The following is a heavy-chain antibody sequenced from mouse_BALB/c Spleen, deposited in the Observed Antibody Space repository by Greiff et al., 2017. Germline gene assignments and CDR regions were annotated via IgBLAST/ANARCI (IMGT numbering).Heavy chain of an antibody. D-gene: IGHD4-1*01. V-gene: IGHV5-6*01. CDR3: ASATGTPYCDY. CDR2: ISSGGSYT. CDR1: GFTFSSYG. Sequence: EVHLVESGGDLVKPGGSLKLSCAASGFTFSSYGMSWVRQTPDKRLEWVATISSGGSYTYYPDSVKGGFTITRDKAKNTLYLQMSSLKSEDTAMFYCASATGTPYCDYWGQGTTLTVSS. J-gene: IGHJ2*01.